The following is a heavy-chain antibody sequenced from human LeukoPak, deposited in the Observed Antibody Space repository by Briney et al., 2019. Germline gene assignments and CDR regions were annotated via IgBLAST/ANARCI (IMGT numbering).Heavy chain of an antibody. CDR3: ARLKFYDSTGYSPGYYMDV. CDR2: IYGSGIT. J-gene: IGHJ6*03. V-gene: IGHV4-4*07. CDR1: GGSIMSNY. D-gene: IGHD3-22*01. Sequence: SETLSLTCTVSGGSIMSNYWSWIRQSAGTGLEWIGRIYGSGITDYNPSLKSRVTMSLDTSRKQFSLRLTSVTAADTAVYYCARLKFYDSTGYSPGYYMDVWGKGTTVSVFS.